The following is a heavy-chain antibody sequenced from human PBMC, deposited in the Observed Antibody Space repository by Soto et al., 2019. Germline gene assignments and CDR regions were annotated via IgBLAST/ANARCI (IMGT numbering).Heavy chain of an antibody. J-gene: IGHJ4*02. D-gene: IGHD3-3*01. Sequence: SETLSLTCTVSGGSISSYYWSWIRQPPGKGLEWIGYIYYSGSTNYNPSLKSRVTISVDTSKNQFSLKLSSVTAADTAVYYCARSRRQSIFGVVIYFDYWGQGTLVPVSS. CDR2: IYYSGST. CDR1: GGSISSYY. CDR3: ARSRRQSIFGVVIYFDY. V-gene: IGHV4-59*08.